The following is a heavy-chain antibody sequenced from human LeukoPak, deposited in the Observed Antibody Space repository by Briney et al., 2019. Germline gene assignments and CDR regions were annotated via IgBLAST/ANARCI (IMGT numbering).Heavy chain of an antibody. CDR1: GDSISSYY. D-gene: IGHD3-10*01. J-gene: IGHJ5*02. CDR2: IFDNRST. Sequence: SETLSLTCTVSGDSISSYYWSWIRQPPGKGLEWIGYIFDNRSTKYNPSLKSRVSLSLDTSKNEFSLNLSSVTAADTAVYYCARDYYGSGKGWFDPWGQGTLVTVSS. V-gene: IGHV4-59*01. CDR3: ARDYYGSGKGWFDP.